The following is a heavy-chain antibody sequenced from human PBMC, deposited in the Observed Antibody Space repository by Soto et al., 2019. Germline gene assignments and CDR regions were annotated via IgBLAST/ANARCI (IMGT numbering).Heavy chain of an antibody. CDR3: AREGWPAAAPEYYGMDV. J-gene: IGHJ6*02. CDR2: TYYRSKWYN. D-gene: IGHD6-13*01. CDR1: GDSVSSNSAA. Sequence: PSPTLSLTCAISGDSVSSNSAAWNWIRQSPSRGLEWLGRTYYRSKWYNDYAVSVKSRITINPDTSKNQFSLQLNSVTPEDTAVYYCAREGWPAAAPEYYGMDVWGQGTTVTV. V-gene: IGHV6-1*01.